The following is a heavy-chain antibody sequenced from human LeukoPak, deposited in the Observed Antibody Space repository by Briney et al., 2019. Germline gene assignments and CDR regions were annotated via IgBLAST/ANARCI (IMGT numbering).Heavy chain of an antibody. Sequence: GRSLRLSCAASGFTFSSYGMHWVRQAPGKGLEWVAVISYDGSNKYYADSVKGRFTISRDNSKNTLYLQMNSLRAEDTAVYYCARDYRYHGSGSYYKDLAYWGQGTLVTVSS. CDR2: ISYDGSNK. V-gene: IGHV3-30*19. J-gene: IGHJ4*02. D-gene: IGHD3-10*01. CDR1: GFTFSSYG. CDR3: ARDYRYHGSGSYYKDLAY.